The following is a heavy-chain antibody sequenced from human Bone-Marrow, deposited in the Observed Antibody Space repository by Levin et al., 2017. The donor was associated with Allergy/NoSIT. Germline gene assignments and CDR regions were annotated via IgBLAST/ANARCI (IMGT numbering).Heavy chain of an antibody. CDR3: TRQLGDNSSPQFDP. J-gene: IGHJ5*02. CDR2: IRSKANNFAT. V-gene: IGHV3-73*01. D-gene: IGHD6-13*01. Sequence: HPGGSLRLSCAASGFTFSGSALHWVRQASGKGLEWVGRIRSKANNFATAYAASVEGRFTISRDDSKNTAYLQMNSLKTEDTAVYYCTRQLGDNSSPQFDPWGQGTLVTVSS. CDR1: GFTFSGSA.